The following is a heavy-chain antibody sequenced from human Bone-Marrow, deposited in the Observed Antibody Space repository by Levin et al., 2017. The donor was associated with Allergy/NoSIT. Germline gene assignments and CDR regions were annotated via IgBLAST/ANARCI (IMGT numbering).Heavy chain of an antibody. CDR1: GFSLSTSGMR. V-gene: IGHV2-70*04. CDR2: IDWDDDK. D-gene: IGHD3-10*01. J-gene: IGHJ4*02. Sequence: SGPTLVKPTQTLTLTCTFSGFSLSTSGMRVSWIRQPPGKALEWLARIDWDDDKFYRTSLKTRLTISKDTSKNQVVLTMTNMDPMDTAMYYCARTTVPRGSGTYSFDYWGQGTLVTVSS. CDR3: ARTTVPRGSGTYSFDY.